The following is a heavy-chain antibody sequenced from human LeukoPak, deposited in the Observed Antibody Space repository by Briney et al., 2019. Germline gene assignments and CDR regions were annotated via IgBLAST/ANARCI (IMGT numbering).Heavy chain of an antibody. CDR2: IKSKTDGGTT. CDR3: TTARSSWSNWFDP. V-gene: IGHV3-15*01. Sequence: GGSLRLSCAASGFTFSNAWMSWVRQAPGKGLEWVGRIKSKTDGGTTDYAAPVKGRFTISRDASKNTLYLQMNSLKTEDTAVYYCTTARSSWSNWFDPWGQGTLVTVSS. J-gene: IGHJ5*02. D-gene: IGHD1-26*01. CDR1: GFTFSNAW.